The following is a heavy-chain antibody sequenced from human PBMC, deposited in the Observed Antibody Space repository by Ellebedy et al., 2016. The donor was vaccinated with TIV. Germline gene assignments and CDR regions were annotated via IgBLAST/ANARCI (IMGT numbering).Heavy chain of an antibody. J-gene: IGHJ4*02. CDR1: GYTFTDYY. Sequence: AASVQVSCKASGYTFTDYYMHWVRQAPGQGLEWMGWISPNSGGTNYAQKFQGRVTMTRDKSISTAYMEPSRLRSDDTAVYYCAREGSGSYGAYYWGQGTLVTVSS. V-gene: IGHV1-2*02. CDR3: AREGSGSYGAYY. CDR2: ISPNSGGT. D-gene: IGHD1-26*01.